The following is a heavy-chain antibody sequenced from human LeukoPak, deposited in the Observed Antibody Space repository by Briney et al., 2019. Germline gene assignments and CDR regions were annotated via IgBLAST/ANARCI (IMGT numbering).Heavy chain of an antibody. CDR1: GGSISSFY. CDR3: ARRFMIVVRFDP. J-gene: IGHJ5*02. V-gene: IGHV4-34*01. D-gene: IGHD3-22*01. Sequence: PSETLSLTCTVSGGSISSFYWSWIRQPPGKGLEWIGEINHSGSTNYNPSLKSRVTISVDTSKNQFSLKLSSVTAADTAVYYCARRFMIVVRFDPWGQGTLVTVSS. CDR2: INHSGST.